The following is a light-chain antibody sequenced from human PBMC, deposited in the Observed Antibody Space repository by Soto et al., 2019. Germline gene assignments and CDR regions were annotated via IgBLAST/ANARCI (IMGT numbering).Light chain of an antibody. Sequence: EIVMTQSPATLSVSPGERATLSCTASQSVSGNLAWYQQTPGQAPRLLIYGASTRATGIPARFSGSGSGTEFTLTISSLQSEDFAVYYCQQYNNWPPWTFGQGTKLEIK. J-gene: IGKJ1*01. CDR2: GAS. CDR3: QQYNNWPPWT. CDR1: QSVSGN. V-gene: IGKV3-15*01.